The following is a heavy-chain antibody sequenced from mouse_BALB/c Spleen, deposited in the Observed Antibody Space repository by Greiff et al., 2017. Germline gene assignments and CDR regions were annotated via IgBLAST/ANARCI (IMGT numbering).Heavy chain of an antibody. CDR1: GFSLTSYG. Sequence: VQLVESGPGLVAPSQSLSITCTVSGFSLTSYGVHWVRQPPGKGLEWLGVIWAGGSTNYNSALMSRLSISKDNSKSQVFLKMNSLQTDDTAMYYCAREVDGYSYYFDYWGQGTTLTVSS. D-gene: IGHD2-3*01. V-gene: IGHV2-9*02. CDR3: AREVDGYSYYFDY. J-gene: IGHJ2*01. CDR2: IWAGGST.